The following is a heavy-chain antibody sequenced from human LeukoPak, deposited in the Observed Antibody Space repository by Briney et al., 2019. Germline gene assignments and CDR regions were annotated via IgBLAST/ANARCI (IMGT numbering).Heavy chain of an antibody. D-gene: IGHD3-22*01. V-gene: IGHV3-48*03. CDR2: TGSSTI. J-gene: IGHJ4*02. CDR3: ASSKWFYFDS. CDR1: QFTFRNYE. Sequence: PGGSLRLSCTTSQFTFRNYEVNWVRQAPGKGLEWISFTGSSTIQYADSVTGRFTLSRDNAKNSLYLQMNSLRVEDTAVYYCASSKWFYFDSWGQGTLVTVSS.